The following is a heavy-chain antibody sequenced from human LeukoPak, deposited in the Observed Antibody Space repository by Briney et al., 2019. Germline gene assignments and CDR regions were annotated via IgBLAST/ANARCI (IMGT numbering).Heavy chain of an antibody. Sequence: PGGSLRLSCAASGFTFSSYGMSWVRQAPGKGLEWVSAISGSGGTTYYADSVKGRFTISRDNAKNSVYLQMSSLRAEDTAVYYCARDPNDYGDPYFDYWGQGTLVTVSS. CDR1: GFTFSSYG. CDR3: ARDPNDYGDPYFDY. J-gene: IGHJ4*02. CDR2: ISGSGGTT. V-gene: IGHV3-23*01. D-gene: IGHD4-17*01.